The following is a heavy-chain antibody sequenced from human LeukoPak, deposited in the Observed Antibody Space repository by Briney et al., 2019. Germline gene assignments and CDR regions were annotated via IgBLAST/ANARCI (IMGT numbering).Heavy chain of an antibody. CDR1: GFTFSSYA. CDR3: ARGGYSSGWSQGGLDY. J-gene: IGHJ4*02. V-gene: IGHV3-30-3*01. CDR2: ISYDGSNK. D-gene: IGHD6-19*01. Sequence: SGGSLRRSCAASGFTFSSYAMHWVRQAPGKGLEWVAVISYDGSNKYYADSVKGRFTISRDNSKNTLYLQMNSLRAEDTAVYYCARGGYSSGWSQGGLDYWGQGTLVTVSS.